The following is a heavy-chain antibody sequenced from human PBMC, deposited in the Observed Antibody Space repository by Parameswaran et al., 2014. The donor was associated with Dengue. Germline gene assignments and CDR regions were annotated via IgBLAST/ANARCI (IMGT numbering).Heavy chain of an antibody. CDR3: ARGGYSDY. V-gene: IGHV4-34*01. J-gene: IGHJ4*02. CDR2: INHSGST. D-gene: IGHD2-15*01. Sequence: VRQAPGKGLEWIGEINHSGSTNYNPSLKSRVTISVDTSKNQFSLKLSSVTAADTAVYYCARGGYSDYWGQGTLVTVSS.